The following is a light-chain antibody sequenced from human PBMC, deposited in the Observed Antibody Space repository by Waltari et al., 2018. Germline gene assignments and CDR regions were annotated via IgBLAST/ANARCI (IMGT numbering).Light chain of an antibody. CDR3: QSYQSTSVI. CDR2: EDD. J-gene: IGLJ2*01. Sequence: NFMLTQPHSVSESPGKTVTISCTRSSGSISTNYVQWSQQRPGSAPTALIFEDDRRPSGVPDRFSGSIDRSSNPASLTISGLKTEDEADYYCQSYQSTSVIFGGGTKLTVL. CDR1: SGSISTNY. V-gene: IGLV6-57*03.